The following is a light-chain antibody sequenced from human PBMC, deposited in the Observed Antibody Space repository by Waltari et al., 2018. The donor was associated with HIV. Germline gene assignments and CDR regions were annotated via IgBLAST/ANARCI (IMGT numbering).Light chain of an antibody. J-gene: IGKJ1*01. Sequence: IVLTQSPGTLSLSPGERAPFSCRASQSVSSDLAWYHQRPGQAPRLLIYSASTRATGSPDRFSGSGSGTDFTLTINSLEPEDSAVYYYQHYTSSPTWTFGQGTKVEIK. CDR1: QSVSSD. V-gene: IGKV3-20*01. CDR2: SAS. CDR3: QHYTSSPTWT.